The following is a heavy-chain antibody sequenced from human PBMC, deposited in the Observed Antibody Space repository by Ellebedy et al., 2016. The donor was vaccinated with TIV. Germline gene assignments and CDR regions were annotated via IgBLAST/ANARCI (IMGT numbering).Heavy chain of an antibody. J-gene: IGHJ4*02. D-gene: IGHD3-10*01. CDR3: AKDSGRSSWISDY. V-gene: IGHV3-23*01. CDR2: LTTGGVT. CDR1: GFTFSTYA. Sequence: PGGSLRLSCVVSGFTFSTYAMRWFRQAPGKGLEWVSALTTGGVTFYADSVKGRFTISRDSSKNTLYLQMNSLRVEDTAIYFCAKDSGRSSWISDYWGQGTLVSVSS.